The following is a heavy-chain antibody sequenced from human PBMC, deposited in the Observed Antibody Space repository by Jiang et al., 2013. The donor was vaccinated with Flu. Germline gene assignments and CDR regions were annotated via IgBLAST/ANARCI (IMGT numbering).Heavy chain of an antibody. J-gene: IGHJ4*02. V-gene: IGHV5-51*01. D-gene: IGHD6-19*01. CDR2: IYPGDSDT. Sequence: CKVSGYSFTSYWIGWVRQMPGKGLEWMGIIYPGDSDTRYSPSFQGQVTISADKSISTAFLQWSSLKASDTAMYYCARRRYSSGWYLDYWGQGTLVTVSS. CDR1: GYSFTSYW. CDR3: ARRRYSSGWYLDY.